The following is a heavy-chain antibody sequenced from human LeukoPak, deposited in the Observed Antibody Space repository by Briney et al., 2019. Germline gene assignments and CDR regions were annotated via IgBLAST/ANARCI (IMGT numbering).Heavy chain of an antibody. CDR1: GFTFGSYA. V-gene: IGHV3-23*01. D-gene: IGHD2-15*01. CDR3: ARDRYCSGGSCRIPDAFDI. CDR2: ISGSGGST. J-gene: IGHJ3*02. Sequence: GGSLRLSCAASGFTFGSYAMSWVRQAPGKGLEWVSAISGSGGSTYYADSVKGRFTISRDNSKNTLYLQMNSLRAEDTAVYYCARDRYCSGGSCRIPDAFDIWGQGTMVTVSS.